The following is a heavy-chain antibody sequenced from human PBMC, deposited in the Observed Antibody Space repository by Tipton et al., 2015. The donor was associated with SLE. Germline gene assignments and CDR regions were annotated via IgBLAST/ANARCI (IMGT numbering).Heavy chain of an antibody. D-gene: IGHD3-10*01. V-gene: IGHV4-59*01. J-gene: IGHJ5*02. Sequence: TLSLTCTVSGGSINSYYWSWIRQPPGKGLEWIGYIYYSGSTVYNPSLQSRVTISVDTSKNQFSLKLSSVTAADKGVYFCARHRRGGSSFDTWGQGRLVTVSS. CDR2: IYYSGST. CDR1: GGSINSYY. CDR3: ARHRRGGSSFDT.